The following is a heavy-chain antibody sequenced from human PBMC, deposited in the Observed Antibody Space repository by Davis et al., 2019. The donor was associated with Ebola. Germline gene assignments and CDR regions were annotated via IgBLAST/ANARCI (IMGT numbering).Heavy chain of an antibody. V-gene: IGHV4-34*01. CDR2: INHSGST. Sequence: MPGGSLRLSCAVYGGSFSGYYWSWIRQPPGKGLEWIGEINHSGSTNYNPSLKGRVTISVDTSKNQFSLKLSSVTAADTAVYYCARGRNKGFFFDYWGQGTLVTVSS. CDR3: ARGRNKGFFFDY. CDR1: GGSFSGYY. J-gene: IGHJ4*02. D-gene: IGHD1/OR15-1a*01.